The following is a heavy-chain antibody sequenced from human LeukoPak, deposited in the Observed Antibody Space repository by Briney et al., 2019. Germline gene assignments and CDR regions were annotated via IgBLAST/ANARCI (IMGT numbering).Heavy chain of an antibody. D-gene: IGHD6-13*01. CDR2: IIPILGIT. V-gene: IGHV1-69*04. Sequence: SVKVSCKASGGTFSSYAISWVRQAPGQGLEWMGRIIPILGITNYAQRFQGRVTIAADKSTSTAYMELSSLRSEDTAVYYCDVSSSWNYYGMDVWGQGTTVTVSS. CDR1: GGTFSSYA. J-gene: IGHJ6*02. CDR3: DVSSSWNYYGMDV.